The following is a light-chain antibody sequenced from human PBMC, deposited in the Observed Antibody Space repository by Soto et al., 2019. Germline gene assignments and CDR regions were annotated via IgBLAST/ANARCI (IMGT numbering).Light chain of an antibody. CDR2: SNN. Sequence: QSVLTQPPSASVTPGQRVTISCSGGSSNIGSNTVNWYQQLPGTAPKLLIHSNNQRPSGVPDRFSGSKSGTSASLAISGLQSEDEADYYCAAWDDSLNGVVFGGGTKLTVL. V-gene: IGLV1-44*01. J-gene: IGLJ2*01. CDR1: SSNIGSNT. CDR3: AAWDDSLNGVV.